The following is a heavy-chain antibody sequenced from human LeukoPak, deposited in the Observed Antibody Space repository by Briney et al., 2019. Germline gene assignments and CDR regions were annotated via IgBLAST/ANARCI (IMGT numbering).Heavy chain of an antibody. V-gene: IGHV4-39*01. CDR1: GGSLSRSTYY. Sequence: SETLSLTCTVSGGSLSRSTYYWGWIRQPPGKGLEWIGSIYYDGNAFYNPSLKSRVTISVDTSKNQFSVALSSVTAADTAVFYCARHGWHNGYFDPWGQGTLVTVSS. CDR2: IYYDGNA. CDR3: ARHGWHNGYFDP. J-gene: IGHJ5*02. D-gene: IGHD1/OR15-1a*01.